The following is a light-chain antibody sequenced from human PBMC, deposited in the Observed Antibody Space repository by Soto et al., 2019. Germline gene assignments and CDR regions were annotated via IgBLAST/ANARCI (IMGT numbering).Light chain of an antibody. CDR1: QSVSSSY. J-gene: IGKJ5*01. Sequence: EIVLTQSPGTLSLSPGERATLSCRASQSVSSSYLAWYQQKPGQAPRLLIYGASSRATGIPDRFSGSGSGTDFTLTISRLEPEDFAVYYCQQYGSSLHTSGQGTRLEIK. CDR3: QQYGSSLHT. V-gene: IGKV3-20*01. CDR2: GAS.